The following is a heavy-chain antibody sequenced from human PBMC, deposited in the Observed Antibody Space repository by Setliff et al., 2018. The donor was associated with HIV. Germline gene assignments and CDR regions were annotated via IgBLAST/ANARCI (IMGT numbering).Heavy chain of an antibody. V-gene: IGHV1-69*11. CDR3: ARVAHSTSYYYYGMDV. CDR1: GGTFINSA. D-gene: IGHD6-13*01. CDR2: IIPILNTG. Sequence: GASVKVSCKASGGTFINSAFTWVRQAPGQGLEWMGSIIPILNTGNYAQKFQNRVTITADESTSTAYMELSSLRFEDTAVYFCARVAHSTSYYYYGMDVWGQGTTVTVSS. J-gene: IGHJ6*02.